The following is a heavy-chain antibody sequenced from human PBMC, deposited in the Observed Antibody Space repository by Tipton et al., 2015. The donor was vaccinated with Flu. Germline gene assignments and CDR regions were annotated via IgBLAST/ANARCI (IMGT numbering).Heavy chain of an antibody. V-gene: IGHV3-66*01. CDR2: IHGVDST. J-gene: IGHJ4*02. Sequence: AVSGFTVSPNYMGWVRQAPGKGLEWVSAIHGVDSTYYADSVKGRFTISRGNSKNTLYLQMNTLSPEDTAVYFCARGTSVTNFFDYWGQGTLVTVSS. CDR1: GFTVSPNY. CDR3: ARGTSVTNFFDY. D-gene: IGHD4-17*01.